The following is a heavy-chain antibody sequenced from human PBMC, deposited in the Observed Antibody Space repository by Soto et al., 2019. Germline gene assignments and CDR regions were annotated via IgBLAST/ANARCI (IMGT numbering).Heavy chain of an antibody. CDR2: ISWNSGTI. Sequence: EVPVVESGGGLVQPGRSLRLSCAASGFSFDDYAMHWVRQAPGKGLEWVSGISWNSGTIGYADSVKGRFTISRDNGKNSLYLQMNSLRAEDTALYYCAKSTGGTANGMGVWGQGTTVTVSS. CDR1: GFSFDDYA. D-gene: IGHD2-8*02. V-gene: IGHV3-9*01. J-gene: IGHJ6*02. CDR3: AKSTGGTANGMGV.